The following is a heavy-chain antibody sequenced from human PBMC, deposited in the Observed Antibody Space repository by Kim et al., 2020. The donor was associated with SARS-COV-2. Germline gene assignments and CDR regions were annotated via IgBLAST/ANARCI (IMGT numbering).Heavy chain of an antibody. CDR3: ASHAPRFGSSPDAFV. CDR1: GGSISSSSYY. CDR2: IYFIGST. D-gene: IGHD6-13*01. V-gene: IGHV4-39*01. Sequence: SETLSLTCTVSGGSISSSSYYWGWIRQPPGKGLEWIGGIYFIGSTSYNPSPKSRVTLSVDTPKNQFSLKLSSLTAQDPPGNYCASHAPRFGSSPDAFV. J-gene: IGHJ3*02.